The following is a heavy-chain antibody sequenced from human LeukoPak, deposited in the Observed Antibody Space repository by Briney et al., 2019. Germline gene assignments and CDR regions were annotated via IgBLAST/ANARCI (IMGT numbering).Heavy chain of an antibody. J-gene: IGHJ4*02. V-gene: IGHV3-53*05. D-gene: IGHD6-19*01. Sequence: GGSLRLSCAASGFTVSSNYMSWVRQAPGKGLEWVSVIYSGGSTYYADSVKGRFTISRDNSKNTLYLQMNSLRAEDTAVYYCARVGAGYSSGWFDYWGQGTLVTVSS. CDR3: ARVGAGYSSGWFDY. CDR1: GFTVSSNY. CDR2: IYSGGST.